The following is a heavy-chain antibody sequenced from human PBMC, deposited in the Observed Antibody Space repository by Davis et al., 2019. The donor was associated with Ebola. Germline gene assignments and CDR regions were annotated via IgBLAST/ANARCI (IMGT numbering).Heavy chain of an antibody. CDR3: ARDVYYYDSSGYGYYYGMDV. J-gene: IGHJ6*02. CDR1: GFTFDDYA. V-gene: IGHV3-9*01. Sequence: SLKISCAASGFTFDDYAMHWVRQAPGKGLEWVSGISWNSGSIGYADSVKGRFTISRDNAKNSLYLQMNSLRAEDTAVYYCARDVYYYDSSGYGYYYGMDVWGQGTTVTVSS. CDR2: ISWNSGSI. D-gene: IGHD3-22*01.